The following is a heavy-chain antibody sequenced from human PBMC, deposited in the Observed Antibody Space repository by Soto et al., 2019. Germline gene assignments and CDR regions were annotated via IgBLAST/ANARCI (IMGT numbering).Heavy chain of an antibody. CDR3: VRDSPIGSTYSGYDGIDY. D-gene: IGHD5-12*01. CDR1: GGNFSNDI. CDR2: IIPLLDIA. V-gene: IGHV1-69*08. Sequence: QVQLVQSGAEVKKPGSSVKVSFKASGGNFSNDIITWVRQAPGQGLDWMGRIIPLLDIANYAQKFQGRVTITADKSTSTAYMELNSLRSEDTAVYYCVRDSPIGSTYSGYDGIDYWGQGTLVTVSS. J-gene: IGHJ4*02.